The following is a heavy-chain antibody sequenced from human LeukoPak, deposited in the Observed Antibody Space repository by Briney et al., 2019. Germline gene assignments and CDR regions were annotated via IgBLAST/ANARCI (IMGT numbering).Heavy chain of an antibody. V-gene: IGHV1-69*06. CDR3: ARVEGDYDSSGYHSDY. D-gene: IGHD3-22*01. J-gene: IGHJ4*02. Sequence: ASVKVSCKASGGTFSSYAISWVRQAPGQGLEWMGGIIPIFGTANYAQKFQGRVTMTEDTSTDTAYMELSSLRSEDTAVYYCARVEGDYDSSGYHSDYWGQGTLVTVSS. CDR2: IIPIFGTA. CDR1: GGTFSSYA.